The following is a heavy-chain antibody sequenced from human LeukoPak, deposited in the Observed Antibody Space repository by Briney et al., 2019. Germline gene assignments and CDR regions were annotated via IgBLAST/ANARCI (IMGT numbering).Heavy chain of an antibody. D-gene: IGHD1-7*01. CDR2: ITSSGSTI. J-gene: IGHJ6*03. CDR3: ARGQLELDYYYYMDV. V-gene: IGHV3-11*01. CDR1: GFTFSENY. Sequence: GGSLRLSCAASGFTFSENYMSWGRQAPGKGREWVSYITSSGSTIYYADSVKGRFPISSDNAKNSLYLQMNSLTAEDTAVYYCARGQLELDYYYYMDVWGKGTPVTVSS.